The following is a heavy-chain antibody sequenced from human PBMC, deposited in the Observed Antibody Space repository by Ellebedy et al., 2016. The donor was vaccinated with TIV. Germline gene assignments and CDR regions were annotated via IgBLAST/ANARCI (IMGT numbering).Heavy chain of an antibody. CDR1: GYTFSSYG. D-gene: IGHD2-8*01. CDR2: ISVYNGNT. J-gene: IGHJ4*02. V-gene: IGHV1-18*01. Sequence: ASVKVSXKASGYTFSSYGISWVRQAPGQGLEWMGWISVYNGNTNYAQKLQGRVTMTTDTSTTTAYMELRSLRSDDTAVYYCARDTDMVLSDYWGQGTLVTVSS. CDR3: ARDTDMVLSDY.